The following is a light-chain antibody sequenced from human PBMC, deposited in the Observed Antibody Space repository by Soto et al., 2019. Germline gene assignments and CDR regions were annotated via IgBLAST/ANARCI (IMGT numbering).Light chain of an antibody. V-gene: IGLV2-14*01. CDR2: EVS. J-gene: IGLJ2*01. CDR1: GSDIGAYNY. CDR3: SSYTSSSTLDVV. Sequence: QSALAQPPSASGSPGQSVTISCTGSGSDIGAYNYVSWYQQHPGKAPKLMIYEVSNRPSGVSNRFSGSKSGNTASLTISGLQAEDEADYYCSSYTSSSTLDVVFGGGTKLTVL.